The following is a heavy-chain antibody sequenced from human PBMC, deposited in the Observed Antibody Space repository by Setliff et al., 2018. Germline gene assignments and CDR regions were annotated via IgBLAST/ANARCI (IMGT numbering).Heavy chain of an antibody. CDR1: GASISANHY. Sequence: KPSETLSLTCTVSGASISANHYWGWIRQTPGKGLEWIGSISYGGNTYYDPTLKSRVTIFADTSRNQFSLNLNSVTAADTAIYYCARGLNSESWTFRYWSQGILVTVSS. D-gene: IGHD1-26*01. J-gene: IGHJ4*02. V-gene: IGHV4-39*07. CDR3: ARGLNSESWTFRY. CDR2: ISYGGNT.